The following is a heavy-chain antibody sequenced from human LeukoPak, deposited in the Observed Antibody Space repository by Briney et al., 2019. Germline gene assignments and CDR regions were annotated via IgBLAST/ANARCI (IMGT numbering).Heavy chain of an antibody. J-gene: IGHJ5*02. Sequence: SETLSLTCTLVSGYSIACSSSYWGWIRQPPGKGLEWIGEINHSGSTNYNPSLKSRVTISVDTSKNQFSLKLTSVTAADTVLLDCSRESWYYDVLTGYYNQNWFDPWGQGTLVTVSS. CDR1: GYSIACSSSY. D-gene: IGHD3-9*01. V-gene: IGHV4-39*07. CDR2: INHSGST. CDR3: SRESWYYDVLTGYYNQNWFDP.